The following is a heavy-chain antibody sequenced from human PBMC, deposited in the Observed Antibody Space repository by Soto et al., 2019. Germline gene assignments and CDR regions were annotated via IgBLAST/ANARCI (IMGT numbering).Heavy chain of an antibody. V-gene: IGHV4-4*02. J-gene: IGHJ4*02. Sequence: PSETLSLTCAVSGGSISISNWWSWVRQTPGKGLEWIGQIHHSGSTNYSPSLTSRVTISVDTSKNQFSLKLSSVTAADTAVYSCARLYCSGGSCYFDYWGQGTLVTVSS. CDR3: ARLYCSGGSCYFDY. D-gene: IGHD2-15*01. CDR2: IHHSGST. CDR1: GGSISISNW.